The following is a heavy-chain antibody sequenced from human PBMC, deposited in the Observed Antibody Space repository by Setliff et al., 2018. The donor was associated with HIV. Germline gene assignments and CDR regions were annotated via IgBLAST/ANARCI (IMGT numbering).Heavy chain of an antibody. D-gene: IGHD6-6*01. V-gene: IGHV4-39*07. J-gene: IGHJ2*01. Sequence: SETLSLTCTVSGGSVSSPGYYWGWIRQPPGKGLEWIGSVYNSGITFKNPSLKSRVTISVDRSGNQFSLRLTSVTAADTAVYYCARKEVIGPRRLYYYLDLWGRGTLVTVSS. CDR3: ARKEVIGPRRLYYYLDL. CDR2: VYNSGIT. CDR1: GGSVSSPGYY.